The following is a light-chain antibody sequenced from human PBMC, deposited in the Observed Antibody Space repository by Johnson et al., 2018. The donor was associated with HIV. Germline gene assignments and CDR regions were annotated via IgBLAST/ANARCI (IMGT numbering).Light chain of an antibody. J-gene: IGLJ1*01. V-gene: IGLV1-51*01. CDR1: SSNIGNNY. CDR3: GTWDSSLSCFV. Sequence: QSVLTQPPSVSAAPGQKVTISCSGSSSNIGNNYVSWYQQLPGTAPKLLIYDNNQRPSGIPDRFSGSKSGTSATLGITGLQTGDEADYYCGTWDSSLSCFVCGTGTMVTVL. CDR2: DNN.